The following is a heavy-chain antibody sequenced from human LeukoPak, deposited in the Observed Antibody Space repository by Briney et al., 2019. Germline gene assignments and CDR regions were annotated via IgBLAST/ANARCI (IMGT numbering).Heavy chain of an antibody. D-gene: IGHD3-3*01. V-gene: IGHV3-30-3*01. CDR1: GFTFNSYA. J-gene: IGHJ4*02. CDR2: MAHDGSNI. Sequence: GGSLRLSCAASGFTFNSYAMHWVRQGPGKGLEWVAVMAHDGSNIYYAGAVQGRFTISRDDSKDTLYLQMNSLRLEDTAVYYCARASDRMYDEFWEGYFSSFDFWGQGTLVTVSS. CDR3: ARASDRMYDEFWEGYFSSFDF.